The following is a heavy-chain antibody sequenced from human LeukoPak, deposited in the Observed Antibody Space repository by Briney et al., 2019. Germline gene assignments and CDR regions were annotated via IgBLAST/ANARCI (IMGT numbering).Heavy chain of an antibody. CDR1: GGSISSFY. Sequence: SETLSLTCTVSGGSISSFYWSWIRQPPGKGLEWIGYIYYTGNTDYNPSLKSRVTISVDTSKNQFSLKLSSVTAADTAVYYCARRLGGTSTGFDYWGQGTLVTVSS. CDR2: IYYTGNT. J-gene: IGHJ4*02. D-gene: IGHD2-2*01. CDR3: ARRLGGTSTGFDY. V-gene: IGHV4-59*08.